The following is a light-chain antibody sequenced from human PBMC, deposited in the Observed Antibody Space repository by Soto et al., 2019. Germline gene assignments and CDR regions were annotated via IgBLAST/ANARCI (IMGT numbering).Light chain of an antibody. CDR2: GAS. J-gene: IGKJ4*01. V-gene: IGKV3-15*01. CDR1: QSVSSN. CDR3: QPYDNWPLT. Sequence: EIVMTQSPATLPVSPGERATLSCRASQSVSSNLAWYQQKPGQAPRFLIYGASTRATGIPARFSGSGSGTEFTLTISSLQSEDFAVYYCQPYDNWPLTFGGGNTVEIK.